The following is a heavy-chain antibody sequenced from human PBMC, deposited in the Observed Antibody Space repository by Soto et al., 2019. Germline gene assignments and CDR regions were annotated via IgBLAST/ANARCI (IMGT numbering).Heavy chain of an antibody. CDR3: ARGYCTVGSCYTCWHFDL. CDR2: IGPYNGNT. D-gene: IGHD2-15*01. Sequence: QAQLVQSGAEVKKPGASVKVSCQAGGYTFADYGISWVRQAPGQGLEWVGWIGPYNGNTNYAQNLQDRVTMTTDTSTNTAYMELRRLRFDDTALYYCARGYCTVGSCYTCWHFDLWGRGTLLTVSS. J-gene: IGHJ2*01. CDR1: GYTFADYG. V-gene: IGHV1-18*01.